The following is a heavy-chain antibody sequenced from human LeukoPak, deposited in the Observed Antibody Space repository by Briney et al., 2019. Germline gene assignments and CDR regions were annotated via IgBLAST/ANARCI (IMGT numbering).Heavy chain of an antibody. V-gene: IGHV3-53*01. CDR2: IYDSGTT. D-gene: IGHD3-22*01. Sequence: GYLRLSCAASGFTVSSNYMSWVRQAPEKGLEWVSIIYDSGTTYYADSVKGRFTISRDNSKNTLYLQMNSLRAEDTAVYYCARWHTSGNNYYYDYWGQGTLVTVSS. CDR1: GFTVSSNY. J-gene: IGHJ4*02. CDR3: ARWHTSGNNYYYDY.